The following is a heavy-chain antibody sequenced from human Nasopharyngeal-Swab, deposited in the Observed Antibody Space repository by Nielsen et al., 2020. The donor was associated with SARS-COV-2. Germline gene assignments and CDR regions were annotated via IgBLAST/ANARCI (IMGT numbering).Heavy chain of an antibody. J-gene: IGHJ4*02. CDR2: IRSKAYGGTT. Sequence: WIRQPPGKGLKWVGFIRSKAYGGTTEYAASVKGRFTISRDDSKSIAYLQMNGLKTEDTAVYYCTRVVVGCSSTSCHPYYFDYWGQGTLVTVSS. CDR3: TRVVVGCSSTSCHPYYFDY. V-gene: IGHV3-49*02. D-gene: IGHD2-2*01.